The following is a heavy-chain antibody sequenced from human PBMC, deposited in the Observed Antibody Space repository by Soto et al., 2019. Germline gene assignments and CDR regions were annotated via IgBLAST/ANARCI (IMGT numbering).Heavy chain of an antibody. D-gene: IGHD1-26*01. J-gene: IGHJ6*02. CDR3: ARGDGTDYFYYYGMDV. CDR1: GYTFVSYG. V-gene: IGHV1-18*01. Sequence: QVQLVQSGAEVKKAGASVKVSCKASGYTFVSYGINWVRQAPGQGLEWMGWISAYNGNTNYAQKFQGRGTMTTETSTSKAYMELRSLRSDDTAVYYCARGDGTDYFYYYGMDVWGQGTTVTVSS. CDR2: ISAYNGNT.